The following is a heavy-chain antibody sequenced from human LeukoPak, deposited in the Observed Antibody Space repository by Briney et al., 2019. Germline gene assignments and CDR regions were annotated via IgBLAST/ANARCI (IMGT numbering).Heavy chain of an antibody. CDR1: GYSFTTYG. J-gene: IGHJ6*03. Sequence: ASVKVSRKASGYSFTTYGMNWVRQAPGQGLEWMGWINTNTGNPTYAQGFPGRVVFSLDTSVSTAYLQISSLKAEDTAVYYCARQSSSSDNYYYYMDVWGKGTTVTVSS. D-gene: IGHD6-6*01. V-gene: IGHV7-4-1*02. CDR2: INTNTGNP. CDR3: ARQSSSSDNYYYYMDV.